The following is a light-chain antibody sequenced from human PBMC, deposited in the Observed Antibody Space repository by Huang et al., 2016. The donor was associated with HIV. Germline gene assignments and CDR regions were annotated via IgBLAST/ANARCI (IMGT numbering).Light chain of an antibody. V-gene: IGKV6-21*02. CDR1: QSIGSA. J-gene: IGKJ2*01. CDR3: HQSSSLPQT. Sequence: EIFLTQFPDFQSVTPKETVTITCRASQSIGSALHWYQQKPGQSPKVLIKYVSQSMSGVPSRFSGSGSGTDYTLTINSLEAEDAATYYCHQSSSLPQTFGQGTKLEIK. CDR2: YVS.